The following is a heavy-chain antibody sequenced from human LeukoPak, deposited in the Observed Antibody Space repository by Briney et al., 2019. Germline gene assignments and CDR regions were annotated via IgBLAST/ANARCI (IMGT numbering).Heavy chain of an antibody. CDR3: AKGGGNYYDSSGYYNYFDY. Sequence: PGGSLRLSCAASGLTFSTYAMSWVRQAPGKGPEWVSTISGSGASTYYADSVKGRFTISRDNSKNTLFLQMNSLRAEDTAVYHCAKGGGNYYDSSGYYNYFDYGGQGTLVTVSS. J-gene: IGHJ4*02. V-gene: IGHV3-23*01. D-gene: IGHD3-22*01. CDR2: ISGSGAST. CDR1: GLTFSTYA.